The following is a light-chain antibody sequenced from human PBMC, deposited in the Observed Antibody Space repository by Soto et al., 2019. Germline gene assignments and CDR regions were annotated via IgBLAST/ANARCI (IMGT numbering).Light chain of an antibody. CDR3: QQYGVSQGP. CDR2: GAS. J-gene: IGKJ4*01. V-gene: IGKV3-20*01. Sequence: EIVLTQSPGTLSLSPGARATRSCRASQSVSSSNLAWYQQKPGQAPRLLIYGASSRATGIPDRFSGSGSGTDFTLTISRLEPEDFAVYYCQQYGVSQGPFGGGTKVHIK. CDR1: QSVSSSN.